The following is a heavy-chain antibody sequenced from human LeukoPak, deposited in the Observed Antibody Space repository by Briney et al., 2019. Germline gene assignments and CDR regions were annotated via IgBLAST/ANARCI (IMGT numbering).Heavy chain of an antibody. Sequence: PGGSLRLSCAASGFTFTKYWMTWVRQDPGKGLEWVANINQDGSERFYVDSVKGRFTISRDNAKNSLYLQMNSLGAEDTAVYYCADLGYNDGGQGTLVTVSS. J-gene: IGHJ4*02. CDR1: GFTFTKYW. CDR2: INQDGSER. D-gene: IGHD2-15*01. V-gene: IGHV3-7*01. CDR3: ADLGYND.